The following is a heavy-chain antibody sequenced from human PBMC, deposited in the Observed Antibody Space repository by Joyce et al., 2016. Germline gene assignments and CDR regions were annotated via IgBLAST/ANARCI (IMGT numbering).Heavy chain of an antibody. CDR3: ARGGLRRGSGHKELSEIDY. Sequence: QVQLVQSGAEVKKPGVSVKVSCKASGYTFINYYIHGVRQAPGQGIEWMGWINPSSGATKYAQKFQGWVTMTRYTSITTAYMELNSLKSDDTAVYYCARGGLRRGSGHKELSEIDYWGQGTLVTVSS. V-gene: IGHV1-2*04. D-gene: IGHD6-19*01. CDR2: INPSSGAT. CDR1: GYTFINYY. J-gene: IGHJ4*02.